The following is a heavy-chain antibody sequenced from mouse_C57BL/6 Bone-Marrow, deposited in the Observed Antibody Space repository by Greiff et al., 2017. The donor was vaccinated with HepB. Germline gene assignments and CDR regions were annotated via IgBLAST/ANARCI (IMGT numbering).Heavy chain of an antibody. CDR3: AREVLPNYGKSYWYFDV. D-gene: IGHD2-1*01. Sequence: QVQLKESGAELAKPGASVKLSCKASGYTFTSYWMHWVKQRPGQALEWIGYINPSSGYTKYNQKFKDKATLTADKSSSTAYMQLSSLTYEDSAVYYCAREVLPNYGKSYWYFDVWGTGTTVTVSS. CDR1: GYTFTSYW. J-gene: IGHJ1*03. V-gene: IGHV1-7*01. CDR2: INPSSGYT.